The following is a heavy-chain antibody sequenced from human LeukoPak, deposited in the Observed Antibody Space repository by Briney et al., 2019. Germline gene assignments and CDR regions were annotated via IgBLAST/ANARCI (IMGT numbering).Heavy chain of an antibody. D-gene: IGHD3-9*01. V-gene: IGHV3-73*01. CDR3: TRHYDILTGYYGGAFDI. CDR2: IRSKANSYAT. J-gene: IGHJ3*02. Sequence: PGGSLRLSCAPSGFTFSGSAMHWVRQASGKGLEWVGRIRSKANSYATAYAASVKGRFTISRDDSKNTAYLQMNSLKTEDTAVYYCTRHYDILTGYYGGAFDIWGQGTMVTVSS. CDR1: GFTFSGSA.